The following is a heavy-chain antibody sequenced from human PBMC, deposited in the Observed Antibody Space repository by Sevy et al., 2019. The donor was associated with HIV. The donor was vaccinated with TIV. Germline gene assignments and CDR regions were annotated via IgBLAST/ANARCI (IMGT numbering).Heavy chain of an antibody. CDR2: ISGSGGST. V-gene: IGHV3-23*01. Sequence: GGSLRLSCAASGFTFSRYAMNWLRQAPGKGLEWVSTISGSGGSTYYADSVKGRLTISRDNSKNTLDLQMNSLRAEDTAVYYCAKARGDSVLMVYGFAFDIWGQGTMVTVSS. CDR1: GFTFSRYA. D-gene: IGHD2-8*01. J-gene: IGHJ3*02. CDR3: AKARGDSVLMVYGFAFDI.